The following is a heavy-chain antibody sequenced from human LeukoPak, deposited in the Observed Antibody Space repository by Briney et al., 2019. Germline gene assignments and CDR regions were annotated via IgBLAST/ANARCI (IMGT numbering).Heavy chain of an antibody. J-gene: IGHJ4*02. D-gene: IGHD6-13*01. Sequence: PGRSLRLSCAASGFTFSSYAMHWVRQAPGKGLEWVAVISYDGSNKYYADSVKGRFTISRDNAKNSLYLQMNSLRAEDTAVYYCARGGIAAAGTPHYWGQGTLVTVSS. CDR1: GFTFSSYA. CDR2: ISYDGSNK. CDR3: ARGGIAAAGTPHY. V-gene: IGHV3-30-3*01.